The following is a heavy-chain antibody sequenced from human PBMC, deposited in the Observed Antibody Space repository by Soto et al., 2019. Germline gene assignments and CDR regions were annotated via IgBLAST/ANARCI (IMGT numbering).Heavy chain of an antibody. D-gene: IGHD3-16*01. CDR2: TYYRSKWYN. V-gene: IGHV6-1*01. Sequence: QVQLQQSGPGLVKPSQTLSLTCAISGDSVSSDSAAWNWIRQSPSRGLEWLGRTYYRSKWYNDYAVYVKSRMTIKAATSKKQCSLQLRSVTPEDSAVYYCGRGWGIDVWGQGTMVTVSS. CDR1: GDSVSSDSAA. CDR3: GRGWGIDV. J-gene: IGHJ3*01.